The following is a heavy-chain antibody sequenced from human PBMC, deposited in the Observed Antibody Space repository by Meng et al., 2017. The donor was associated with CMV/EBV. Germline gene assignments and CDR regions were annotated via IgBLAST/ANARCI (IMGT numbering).Heavy chain of an antibody. CDR2: IYHSGST. Sequence: SETLSLTCAVSGGSISSSNWWSWVRQPPGKGLEWIGEIYHSGSTNYNPSLKSRVTISVDTSKNQFSLKLSSVTAADTAVYYCARGGDRSMLDGHIPLDYWGQGTLVTVSS. V-gene: IGHV4-4*02. J-gene: IGHJ4*02. CDR3: ARGGDRSMLDGHIPLDY. CDR1: GGSISSSNW. D-gene: IGHD3-10*01.